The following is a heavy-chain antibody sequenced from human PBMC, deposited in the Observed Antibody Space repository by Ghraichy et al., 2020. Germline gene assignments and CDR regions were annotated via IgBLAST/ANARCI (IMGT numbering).Heavy chain of an antibody. V-gene: IGHV3-23*01. CDR1: GFTFSSYA. CDR2: ISGSGGST. D-gene: IGHD6-19*01. Sequence: LSLTCAASGFTFSSYAMSWVRQAPGKGLEWVSAISGSGGSTYYADSVKGRFTISRDNSKNTLYLQMNSLRAEDTAVYYCAKDKGRWLVPLDYWGQGTLVTVSS. CDR3: AKDKGRWLVPLDY. J-gene: IGHJ4*02.